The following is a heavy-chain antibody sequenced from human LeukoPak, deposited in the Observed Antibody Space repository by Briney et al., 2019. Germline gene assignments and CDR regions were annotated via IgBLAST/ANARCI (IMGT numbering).Heavy chain of an antibody. V-gene: IGHV1-8*01. CDR2: MNPNSGNT. D-gene: IGHD3-10*01. Sequence: WASVKVSCKASGYTFTSYDINWVRRATGQGLEWMGWMNPNSGNTGYAQKFQGRVTITADKSTSTAYMELSSLRSEDTAVYYCARQKVRGVAGDFDYWGQGTLVTVSS. CDR3: ARQKVRGVAGDFDY. CDR1: GYTFTSYD. J-gene: IGHJ4*02.